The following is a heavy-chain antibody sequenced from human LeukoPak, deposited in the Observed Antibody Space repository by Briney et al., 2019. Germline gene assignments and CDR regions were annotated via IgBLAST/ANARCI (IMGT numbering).Heavy chain of an antibody. D-gene: IGHD4-17*01. CDR2: IYHSGST. CDR1: GGSISSGGYS. CDR3: ARVGSSDYGDYDYFDY. V-gene: IGHV4-30-2*01. Sequence: PSETLSLTCAVSGGSISSGGYSWSWIRQPPGKGLEWIGYIYHSGSTYYNPSLKSRVTISVDRSKNQFSLKLSSVTAADTAVYYCARVGSSDYGDYDYFDYWGQGTLVTVSS. J-gene: IGHJ4*02.